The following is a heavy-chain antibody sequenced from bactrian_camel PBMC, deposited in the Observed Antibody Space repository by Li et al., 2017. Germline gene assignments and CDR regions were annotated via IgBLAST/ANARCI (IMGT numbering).Heavy chain of an antibody. D-gene: IGHD2*01. J-gene: IGHJ4*01. Sequence: HVQLVESGGDSVHSGGSLRLSCVASGDTFRRYCMGWFRQAPGKKREAVAAIDSGSTYYADSVKGRFTISQDNAKNTVFLQMDNLKPEDTAIYYCAVDLTRMILSRTCGTAANYWGQGTQVTVS. CDR1: GDTFRRYC. CDR3: AVDLTRMILSRTCGTAANY. V-gene: IGHV3S53*01. CDR2: IDSGST.